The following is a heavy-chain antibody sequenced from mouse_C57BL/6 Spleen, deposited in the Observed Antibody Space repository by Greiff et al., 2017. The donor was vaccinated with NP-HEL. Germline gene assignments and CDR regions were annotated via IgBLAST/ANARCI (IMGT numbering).Heavy chain of an antibody. V-gene: IGHV14-4*01. CDR2: IDPENGDT. CDR3: TTFGNYEGY. Sequence: EVQLQQSGAELVRPGASVKLSCTASGFNLKDDYMHWVKQRPEQGLEWIGWIDPENGDTEYASKFQGKATITADTSSNTAYLQLSSLTSEDTAVYYCTTFGNYEGYWGQGTTLTVSS. J-gene: IGHJ2*01. CDR1: GFNLKDDY. D-gene: IGHD2-1*01.